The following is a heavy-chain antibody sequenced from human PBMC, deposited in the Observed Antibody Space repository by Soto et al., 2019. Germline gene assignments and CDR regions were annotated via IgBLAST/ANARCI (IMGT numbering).Heavy chain of an antibody. CDR3: ARGDAAAGSVPFDP. CDR1: GGSFSGYY. CDR2: INHSRST. V-gene: IGHV4-34*01. J-gene: IGHJ5*02. Sequence: QVQLQQWGAGLLKPSETLSLTCAVYGGSFSGYYWSWIRQPPGKGLEWIGEINHSRSTNYNPSLKSRVTIAVETSKNQFSLKLSSVTAADTAVYYCARGDAAAGSVPFDPWGQGTMVTVSS. D-gene: IGHD6-13*01.